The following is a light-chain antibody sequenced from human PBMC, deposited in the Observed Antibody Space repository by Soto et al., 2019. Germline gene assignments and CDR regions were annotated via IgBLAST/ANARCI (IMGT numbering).Light chain of an antibody. CDR1: ISDIGAYIY. CDR3: SSYAGSNKFV. CDR2: EVS. Sequence: QSLLTQPPSSSGSPGQSVTISCTGTISDIGAYIYVSWYQQHPGKAPKLMISEVSRRPSGVPERFSGSKSGNTASLTVSGLQADDEAHYYCSSYAGSNKFVFGTGTKVTVL. V-gene: IGLV2-8*01. J-gene: IGLJ1*01.